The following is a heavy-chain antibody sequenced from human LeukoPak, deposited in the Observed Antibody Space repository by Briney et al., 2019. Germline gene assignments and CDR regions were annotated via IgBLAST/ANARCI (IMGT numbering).Heavy chain of an antibody. D-gene: IGHD5-18*01. CDR3: ARGGDTAMVTSPGY. CDR2: IWYDGSNK. CDR1: GFTFISYG. J-gene: IGHJ4*01. Sequence: GRSLRLSCAASGFTFISYGMHWFRKAPGKGLEGVAVIWYDGSNKYYADSVKGRFTISRDNSKNTLYLEMNSLRAEDRTADCCARGGDTAMVTSPGYWGQGTSVTVSS. V-gene: IGHV3-33*01.